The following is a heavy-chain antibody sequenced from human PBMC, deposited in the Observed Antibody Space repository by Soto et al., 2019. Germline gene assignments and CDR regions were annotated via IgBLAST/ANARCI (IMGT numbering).Heavy chain of an antibody. D-gene: IGHD2-2*01. CDR3: ARALPYCSSTSCYAHYYYYYMDV. V-gene: IGHV1-69*02. J-gene: IGHJ6*03. CDR1: GGTFSSYT. Sequence: SVKVACKASGGTFSSYTISWVRQAPGQGLEWMGRIIPILGIANYAQKFQGRVTITADKSTSTAYMELSSLRSEDTAVYYCARALPYCSSTSCYAHYYYYYMDVWGKGTTVTVSS. CDR2: IIPILGIA.